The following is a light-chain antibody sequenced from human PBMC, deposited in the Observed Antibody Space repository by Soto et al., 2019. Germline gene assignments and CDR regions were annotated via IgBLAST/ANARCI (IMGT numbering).Light chain of an antibody. CDR3: QQYGSSPSVT. Sequence: EIVLTQSPGTLSLSPGERATLSCRASQSVSSSYLAWYQQTPGQAPRLLIYGASGRATGIPHRFSGSGSWPDFTLTISRLEPEDFPVYYCQQYGSSPSVTFGPGTKVDSK. J-gene: IGKJ3*01. CDR1: QSVSSSY. CDR2: GAS. V-gene: IGKV3-20*01.